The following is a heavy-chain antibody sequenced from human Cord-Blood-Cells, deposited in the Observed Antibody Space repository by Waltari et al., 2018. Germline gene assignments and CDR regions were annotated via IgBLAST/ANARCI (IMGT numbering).Heavy chain of an antibody. Sequence: QVQLQQWGAGLLKPSETLSLTCAVYGGSFSGYYWSWSRQPPGKGLEWIGEINHSGSTNYNPSLKSRVTISVDTSKNQFSLKLSSVTAADTAVYYCAVDTAMVTEGHAFDIWGQGTMVTVSS. V-gene: IGHV4-34*01. CDR3: AVDTAMVTEGHAFDI. D-gene: IGHD5-18*01. J-gene: IGHJ3*02. CDR1: GGSFSGYY. CDR2: INHSGST.